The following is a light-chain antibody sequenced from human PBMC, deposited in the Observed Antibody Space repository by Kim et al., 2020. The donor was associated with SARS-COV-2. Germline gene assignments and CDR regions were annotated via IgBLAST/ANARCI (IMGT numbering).Light chain of an antibody. Sequence: EIVLTQSPATLSLSPGERATLSCRASQSVSSYLAWYQQKPGQAPRLLIYAASNRATGIPARFSGSGSGTDFTLTISSLEPEDFAVYYCQQRSNWPTFGGGTKVEI. V-gene: IGKV3-11*01. CDR3: QQRSNWPT. CDR2: AAS. J-gene: IGKJ4*01. CDR1: QSVSSY.